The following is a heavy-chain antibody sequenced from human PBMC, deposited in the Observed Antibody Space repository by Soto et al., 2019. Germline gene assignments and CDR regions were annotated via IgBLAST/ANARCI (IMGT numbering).Heavy chain of an antibody. CDR1: GFIFGSYG. CDR3: ARVFGVVMGY. V-gene: IGHV3-30*03. CDR2: TTYYGGIK. J-gene: IGHJ4*02. Sequence: GCFLRFSCAAFGFIFGSYGKECVRLAPCKGLEWVAATTYYGGIKNYLDSAKGRLTISRDNSKNSLYLQMNSLRAEDTAAYYCARVFGVVMGYWGQGTLVTISS. D-gene: IGHD3-3*01.